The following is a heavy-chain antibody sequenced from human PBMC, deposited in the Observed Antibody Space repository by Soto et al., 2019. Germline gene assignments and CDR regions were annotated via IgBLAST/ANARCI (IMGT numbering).Heavy chain of an antibody. V-gene: IGHV4-39*01. CDR2: IYYSGST. CDR1: GGSISSSSYY. Sequence: QLQLQESGPGLVKPSETLSLTCTVSGGSISSSSYYWGWIRQPPGKGLEWIGSIYYSGSTYYNPSLKSRVTISVDTSKNQFSLKLSSVTAADTAVYYCARPRDYGDYPTFFDYWGQGTLVTVSS. J-gene: IGHJ4*02. CDR3: ARPRDYGDYPTFFDY. D-gene: IGHD4-17*01.